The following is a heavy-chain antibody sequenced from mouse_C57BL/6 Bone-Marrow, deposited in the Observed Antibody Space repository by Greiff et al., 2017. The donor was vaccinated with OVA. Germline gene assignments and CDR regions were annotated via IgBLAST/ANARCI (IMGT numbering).Heavy chain of an antibody. CDR3: ARNGYFDV. Sequence: EVKVEESGGGLVKPGGSLKLSCAASGFTFSDYGMHWVRQAPEKGLEWVAYISSGSSTIYYADTVKGRFTISRDNAKNTLFLQMTSLRSEDTAMYYCARNGYFDVWGTGTTVTVSS. CDR1: GFTFSDYG. V-gene: IGHV5-17*01. CDR2: ISSGSSTI. J-gene: IGHJ1*03.